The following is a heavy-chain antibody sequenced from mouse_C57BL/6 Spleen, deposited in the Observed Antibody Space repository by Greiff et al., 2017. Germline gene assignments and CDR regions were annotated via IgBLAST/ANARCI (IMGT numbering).Heavy chain of an antibody. CDR2: IYPGNSDT. J-gene: IGHJ4*01. CDR3: TRGGYGSSPYAMDY. Sequence: EVQRVESGTVLARPGASVKMSCKTSGYTFTSYWMHWVKQRPGQGLEWIGAIYPGNSDTSYNQKFKGKAKLTAVTSASTAYMELSSLTNEDSAVYYCTRGGYGSSPYAMDYWGQGTSVTVSS. V-gene: IGHV1-5*01. CDR1: GYTFTSYW. D-gene: IGHD1-1*01.